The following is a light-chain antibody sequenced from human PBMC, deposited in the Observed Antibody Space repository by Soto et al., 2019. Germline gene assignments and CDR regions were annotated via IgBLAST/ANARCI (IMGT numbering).Light chain of an antibody. V-gene: IGKV1-39*01. J-gene: IGKJ1*01. CDR2: GAS. CDR3: QQSYSXLRP. Sequence: DIQMTQSPSSLSASVVDALTVTCRASQNINTDLNGYHQRPGKAAKILISGASTFRSGVPSRFSGSGSGTDFTLTLGSLQPEDFGTYYIQQSYSXLRPSGPGTKV. CDR1: QNINTD.